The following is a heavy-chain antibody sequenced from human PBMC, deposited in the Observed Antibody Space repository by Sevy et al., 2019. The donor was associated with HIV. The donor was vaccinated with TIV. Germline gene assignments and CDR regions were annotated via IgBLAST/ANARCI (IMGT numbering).Heavy chain of an antibody. Sequence: GGSLRLSCAAAGFNFNNYAMTWVRQAPGKGLEWVSGISFSGSKTYYAESVKGRFSISRDPSKNTLYLQMNNVRVEDTAVYFCAKTPFMDIWNDYYPFYFDFWGQGTLVTVSS. V-gene: IGHV3-23*01. CDR2: ISFSGSKT. D-gene: IGHD3-3*01. J-gene: IGHJ4*02. CDR3: AKTPFMDIWNDYYPFYFDF. CDR1: GFNFNNYA.